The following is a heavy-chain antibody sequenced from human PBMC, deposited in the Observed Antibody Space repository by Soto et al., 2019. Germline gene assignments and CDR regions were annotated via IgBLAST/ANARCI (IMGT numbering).Heavy chain of an antibody. J-gene: IGHJ4*02. D-gene: IGHD3-10*01. CDR1: GGSISSSSYY. V-gene: IGHV4-39*01. CDR2: IYYSGST. Sequence: SETLSLTCTVSGGSISSSSYYWGWIRQPPGKGLEWIGSIYYSGSTYYNPSLKSRVTISVDTSKNQFSLKLSSVTAADTAVYYCARRGSGSYSDYWGQGTLVTSPQ. CDR3: ARRGSGSYSDY.